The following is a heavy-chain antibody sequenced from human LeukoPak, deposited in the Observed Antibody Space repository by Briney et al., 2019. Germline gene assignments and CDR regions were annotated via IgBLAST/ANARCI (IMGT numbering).Heavy chain of an antibody. CDR1: GGSFSGYY. V-gene: IGHV4-34*01. Sequence: PSETLSLACAVYGGSFSGYYWSWIRQPPGKGLEWIGEINHSGSTNYNPSLKSRVTISVDTSKNQFSLKLSSVTAADTAVYYCAREYYYDGSGYYYVRDYWGQGTLVTVPS. CDR2: INHSGST. CDR3: AREYYYDGSGYYYVRDY. D-gene: IGHD3-22*01. J-gene: IGHJ4*02.